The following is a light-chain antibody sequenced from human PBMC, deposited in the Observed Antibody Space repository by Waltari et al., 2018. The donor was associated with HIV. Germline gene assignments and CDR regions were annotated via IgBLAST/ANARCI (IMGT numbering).Light chain of an antibody. J-gene: IGKJ4*01. Sequence: EIVFTQSPGTLSLFPGERATLSCRASQTVSTYLAWYQQKPGQAPRLLIYDASNRATGIPARFSGSGSGTDFTLTISSLEPEDFAIYYCQQRSSWPLTFGGGTKVEI. CDR1: QTVSTY. CDR3: QQRSSWPLT. V-gene: IGKV3-11*01. CDR2: DAS.